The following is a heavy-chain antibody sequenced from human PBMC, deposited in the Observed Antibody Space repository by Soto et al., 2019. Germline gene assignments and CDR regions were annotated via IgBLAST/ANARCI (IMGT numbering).Heavy chain of an antibody. CDR2: ISSDGSHQ. CDR1: GFTFSTSA. Sequence: QVQLVESGGGVVQPGRSLRLSCAASGFTFSTSAIHWVRQAPGKGLEWVAVISSDGSHQYYADSVRGRFTVSRDNSKNTLYLQMNSLRAEDTAVYYCARPYCSITRCYLYCYAMDVWGQGTTVTVSS. V-gene: IGHV3-30-3*01. D-gene: IGHD2-2*01. CDR3: ARPYCSITRCYLYCYAMDV. J-gene: IGHJ6*02.